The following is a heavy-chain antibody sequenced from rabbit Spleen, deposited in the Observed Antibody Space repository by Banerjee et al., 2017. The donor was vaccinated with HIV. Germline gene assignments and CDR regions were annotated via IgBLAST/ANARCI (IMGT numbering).Heavy chain of an antibody. D-gene: IGHD6-1*01. Sequence: EESGGGLVKPGASLTLICTASGFSFSGGYDMSWVRQAPGKGLEWIGFAYTGNGKNYYASWAKGRFTISKTLSTTVTLQMTSLTAADTATYFCARDDTGGAGGGYATGFHLWGPGTLVTVS. V-gene: IGHV1S40*01. CDR3: ARDDTGGAGGGYATGFHL. CDR2: AYTGNGKN. J-gene: IGHJ4*01. CDR1: GFSFSGGYD.